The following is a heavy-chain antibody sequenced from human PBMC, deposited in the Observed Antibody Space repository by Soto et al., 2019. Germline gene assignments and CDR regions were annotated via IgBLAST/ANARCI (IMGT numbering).Heavy chain of an antibody. CDR1: GGSISSYY. J-gene: IGHJ4*02. D-gene: IGHD3-10*01. CDR3: ARYGSGKYLDY. CDR2: ISYSGST. Sequence: PSETLSLTCTVSGGSISSYYWSWIRQPPGKGLEWIGYISYSGSTNYNPSLKSRVTISVDTSKNQFSLKLSSVTAADTAVYYCARYGSGKYLDYWGQGALVTVSS. V-gene: IGHV4-59*01.